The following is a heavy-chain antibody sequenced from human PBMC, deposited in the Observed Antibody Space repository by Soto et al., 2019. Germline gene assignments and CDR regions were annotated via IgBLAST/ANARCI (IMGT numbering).Heavy chain of an antibody. V-gene: IGHV3-7*04. CDR2: IKPDGSEK. Sequence: GGSLRLSCAASGFTFNPDWMSWVLQAPGKGLEWVANIKPDGSEKWYVDSVKGRFTISRDNAKNSLYLQMNSLRAEDTAVYFCARGDYYDTSGPFSDAFDIWGQGTMVTVSS. J-gene: IGHJ3*02. D-gene: IGHD3-22*01. CDR1: GFTFNPDW. CDR3: ARGDYYDTSGPFSDAFDI.